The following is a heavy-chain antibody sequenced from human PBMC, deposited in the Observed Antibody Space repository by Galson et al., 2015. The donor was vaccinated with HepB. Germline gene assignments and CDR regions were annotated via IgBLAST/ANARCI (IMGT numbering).Heavy chain of an antibody. V-gene: IGHV3-23*01. D-gene: IGHD2-2*01. CDR1: GFSISSYA. J-gene: IGHJ4*02. Sequence: SLRLSCAVSGFSISSYAMSWVRQAPGKGLEWVPAFSGSAARTYYADSVKGRFTISRDSYKNTLYLQMNSLRAEDTAVYFCAKDRYQDTEAYFKYWGQGTLVTVSA. CDR2: FSGSAART. CDR3: AKDRYQDTEAYFKY.